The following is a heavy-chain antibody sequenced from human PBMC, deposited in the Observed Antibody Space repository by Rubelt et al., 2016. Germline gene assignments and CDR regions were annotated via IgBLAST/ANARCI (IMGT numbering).Heavy chain of an antibody. V-gene: IGHV4-39*01. CDR1: GGSISSSSYY. Sequence: QLQLQESGPGLVKPSETLSLTCTVSGGSISSSSYYWGWIRQPPGKGLEWIGSIYYSVSTYYNPSLKSRVTTSVDTSKNPCALRLTSVTAAETAVYYCARLYTHGYTYWGQGVLVTVSS. D-gene: IGHD5-18*01. J-gene: IGHJ4*02. CDR2: IYYSVST. CDR3: ARLYTHGYTY.